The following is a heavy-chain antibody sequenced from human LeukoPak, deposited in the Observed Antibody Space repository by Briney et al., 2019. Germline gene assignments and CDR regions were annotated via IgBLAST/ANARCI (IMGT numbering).Heavy chain of an antibody. V-gene: IGHV3-66*01. J-gene: IGHJ4*02. Sequence: GGSLRLSCAASGFTVSSNYMSRVRQAPGKGLEWVSVIYSGGSTYYADSVKGRFTISRDNSKNTLYLQMNSLRAEDTAVYYCARDLGYSEAGLNCWGQGTLVTVSS. D-gene: IGHD6-19*01. CDR2: IYSGGST. CDR1: GFTVSSNY. CDR3: ARDLGYSEAGLNC.